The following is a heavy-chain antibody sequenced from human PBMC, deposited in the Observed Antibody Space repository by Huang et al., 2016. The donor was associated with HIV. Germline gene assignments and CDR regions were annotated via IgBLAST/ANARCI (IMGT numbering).Heavy chain of an antibody. CDR2: ISHDGSNN. J-gene: IGHJ3*02. Sequence: QGQLVESGGGVVQPGRSLRLSCAACGLPFNNHAMHWVRLAPGNGLDWVAVISHDGSNNYYADSVKGRFTISRDSSKSTLFLHMTSLRTEDTAVYYCARAKDTWDAYDIWGQGTMVIVSS. CDR1: GLPFNNHA. CDR3: ARAKDTWDAYDI. V-gene: IGHV3-30-3*01. D-gene: IGHD5-18*01.